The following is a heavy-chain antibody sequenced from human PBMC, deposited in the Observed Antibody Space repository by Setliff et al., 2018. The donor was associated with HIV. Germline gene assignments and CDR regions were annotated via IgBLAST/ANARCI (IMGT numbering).Heavy chain of an antibody. CDR2: INPNNGAT. J-gene: IGHJ4*02. CDR3: ARDLGIIIPFDY. Sequence: ASVKVSCKASGYSFSGYYMSWIRQAPGQALEWMGRINPNNGATEYAQKFQGRVTMTSYSLTSTAHMELTRLRSDDTAVYYCARDLGIIIPFDYWGQGTLVTVSS. CDR1: GYSFSGYY. D-gene: IGHD3-16*01. V-gene: IGHV1-2*06.